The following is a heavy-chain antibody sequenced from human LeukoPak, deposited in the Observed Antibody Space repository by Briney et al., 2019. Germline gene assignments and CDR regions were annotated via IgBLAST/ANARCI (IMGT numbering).Heavy chain of an antibody. J-gene: IGHJ5*02. V-gene: IGHV3-66*02. Sequence: GGSLRLSCAASGFIVNSYAMSWVRQAPGKGLAWVSLIYSDGVTQYADSVKGRFTISRDKSKNTLYLQMNSLRDEDTAVYFCARDRAEGKTWVEFDPWGRGTLVTVSS. CDR1: GFIVNSYA. CDR2: IYSDGVT. CDR3: ARDRAEGKTWVEFDP.